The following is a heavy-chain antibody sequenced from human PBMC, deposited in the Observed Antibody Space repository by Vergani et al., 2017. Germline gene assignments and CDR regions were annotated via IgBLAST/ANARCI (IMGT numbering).Heavy chain of an antibody. V-gene: IGHV1-18*01. D-gene: IGHD3-22*01. Sequence: QVQLVQSGAEVKKPGASVKVSCKASGYTFTSYGISWLRQAPGQGLEWMGWSSAYNGNTNYAQKLQGRVTMTTDTSTSTAYMELRSLRSDDTAVYYCARDHYYDSSGYSPFDYWGQGTLVTVSS. J-gene: IGHJ4*02. CDR2: SSAYNGNT. CDR3: ARDHYYDSSGYSPFDY. CDR1: GYTFTSYG.